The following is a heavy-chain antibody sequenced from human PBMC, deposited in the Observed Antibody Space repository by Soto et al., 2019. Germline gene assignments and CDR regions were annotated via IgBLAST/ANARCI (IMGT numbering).Heavy chain of an antibody. CDR1: DDSITSGAYY. CDR3: ARSYRGYSYGPFDY. V-gene: IGHV4-39*07. J-gene: IGHJ4*02. CDR2: IQYRGST. D-gene: IGHD5-18*01. Sequence: PSETLSLTCTVSDDSITSGAYYWGLIRQSPGKGLEWIGTIQYRGSTYYNPSLKSRVTMSLDTSKNQFSLRLTSVTAADTAVYYCARSYRGYSYGPFDYWGQGTLVTVSS.